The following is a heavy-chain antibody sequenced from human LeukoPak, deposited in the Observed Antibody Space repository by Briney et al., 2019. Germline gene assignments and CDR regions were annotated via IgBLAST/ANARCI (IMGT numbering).Heavy chain of an antibody. CDR2: IYTSGST. V-gene: IGHV4-4*07. CDR3: AREAGDIVVVPAAMFEWFDP. D-gene: IGHD2-2*01. CDR1: GGSISSYY. J-gene: IGHJ5*02. Sequence: SETLSLTCTVSGGSISSYYWSWIRQPAGKGLEWIGRIYTSGSTNYNPSLKSRVTMLVDTSKNQFSLKLSSVTAADTAVYYCAREAGDIVVVPAAMFEWFDPWGQGTLVTVSS.